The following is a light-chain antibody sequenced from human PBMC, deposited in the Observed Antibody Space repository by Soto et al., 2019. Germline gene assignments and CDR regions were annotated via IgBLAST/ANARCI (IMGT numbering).Light chain of an antibody. CDR3: QHRVDCLT. J-gene: IGKJ4*01. CDR2: DAS. CDR1: QTISSW. Sequence: DIQMTQSPSTLSGSVGDRVTITCRASQTISSWLAWYQQKPGKAPKLLIYDASNRVTGIPARFSGSGSGTDFTLTISSVEPEDFAVYYCQHRVDCLTFGGGTKLEIK. V-gene: IGKV1-5*01.